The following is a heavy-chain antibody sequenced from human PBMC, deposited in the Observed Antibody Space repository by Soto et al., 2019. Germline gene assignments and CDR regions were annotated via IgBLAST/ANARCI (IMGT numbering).Heavy chain of an antibody. Sequence: QLQLQESGSGLVKPSQTLSLTCAVSGGSISSGGYSWSWIRQPPGKGLEWIGYIYHSGSTYYNPSLKRRVARSVDRSKNQFSLKLSSVTAADTAVYYCAAGGGLPRYYWGQGTLVTVSS. CDR1: GGSISSGGYS. J-gene: IGHJ4*02. V-gene: IGHV4-30-2*01. CDR3: AAGGGLPRYY. D-gene: IGHD5-12*01. CDR2: IYHSGST.